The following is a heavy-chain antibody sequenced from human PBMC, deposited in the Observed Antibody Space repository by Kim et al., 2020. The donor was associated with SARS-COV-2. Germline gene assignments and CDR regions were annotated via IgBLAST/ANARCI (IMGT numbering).Heavy chain of an antibody. J-gene: IGHJ6*02. Sequence: SETLSLTCAISGDSVSSNSAAWNWIRQSPSRGLEWLGRTYYRSKWYNDYAVSVKSRITINPDTSKNQFSLQLNSVTPEDTAVYYWARVVDTAMVMRYYYGMDVWGQGPTVTVSS. CDR3: ARVVDTAMVMRYYYGMDV. V-gene: IGHV6-1*01. CDR2: TYYRSKWYN. D-gene: IGHD5-18*01. CDR1: GDSVSSNSAA.